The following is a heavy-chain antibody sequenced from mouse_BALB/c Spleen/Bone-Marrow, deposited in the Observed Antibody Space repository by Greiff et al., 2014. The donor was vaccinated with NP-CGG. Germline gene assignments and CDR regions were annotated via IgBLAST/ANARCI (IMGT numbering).Heavy chain of an antibody. CDR2: IDPASGNT. Sequence: EVKLQESGADLVKPGASVKLSCTTSGFNIKDTFMHWVKQRPEQGLEWIGRIDPASGNTKYDPKFQGKATITADTSSKKVSLQLSDRTSEDTAVYYCAHDAPFTYWGQGTLVTVSA. CDR3: AHDAPFTY. V-gene: IGHV14-3*02. J-gene: IGHJ3*01. D-gene: IGHD2-3*01. CDR1: GFNIKDTF.